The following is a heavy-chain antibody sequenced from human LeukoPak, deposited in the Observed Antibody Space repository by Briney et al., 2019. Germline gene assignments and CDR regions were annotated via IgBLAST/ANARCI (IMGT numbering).Heavy chain of an antibody. CDR3: TTDLSDGYNLFGY. CDR1: GFTFSNAW. J-gene: IGHJ4*02. V-gene: IGHV3-15*01. D-gene: IGHD5-24*01. CDR2: IKSKTVGGTT. Sequence: GGSLRLSCAASGFTFSNAWMSWVRQAPGKGLEWVGRIKSKTVGGTTDYAAPVKGRFTISRDDSKNTLYLQMNSLKTEDTAVYYCTTDLSDGYNLFGYWGQGTLVTVSS.